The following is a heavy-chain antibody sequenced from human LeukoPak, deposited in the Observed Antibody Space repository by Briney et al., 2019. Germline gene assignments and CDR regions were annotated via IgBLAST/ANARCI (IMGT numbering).Heavy chain of an antibody. CDR2: ISGSGGST. Sequence: GGSLRLSCAASGFTFSSYAMSWVRQAPGKGLEWVSAISGSGGSTYYADSVKGRFTISRDNSKNTLYLQMNSLRAEDTAVYYCAKSYGSGSYYTYNWFDPWGQGTLVTVSS. J-gene: IGHJ5*02. CDR3: AKSYGSGSYYTYNWFDP. D-gene: IGHD3-10*01. CDR1: GFTFSSYA. V-gene: IGHV3-23*01.